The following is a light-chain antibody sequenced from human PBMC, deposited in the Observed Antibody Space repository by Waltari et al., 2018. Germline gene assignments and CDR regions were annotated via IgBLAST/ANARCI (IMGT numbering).Light chain of an antibody. J-gene: IGKJ4*01. Sequence: DSVMTQSPLSLPVTPGEPASISCRASPSLLQSNGNNYLDWYLQKPGQSPQLLIYLGSNRASGVPDRFSGSGSGTDFTLKISRVEAEDVGVYYCMQALQTPLTFGGGTKVEIK. CDR3: MQALQTPLT. V-gene: IGKV2-28*01. CDR2: LGS. CDR1: PSLLQSNGNNY.